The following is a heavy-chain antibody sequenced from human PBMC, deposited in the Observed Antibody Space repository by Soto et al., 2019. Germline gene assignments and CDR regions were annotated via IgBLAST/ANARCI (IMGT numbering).Heavy chain of an antibody. CDR2: VYYSGTT. J-gene: IGHJ4*02. CDR3: SSHSPDDMIRN. D-gene: IGHD3-22*01. V-gene: IGHV4-61*01. CDR1: GGSVGDKTYY. Sequence: SEALSLTCSVSGGSVGDKTYYWSWIRQPPGKRLEWIGYVYYSGTTNYNPSLKSRVTISVDLSKNRFSLRLSSVTTADTALYYCSSHSPDDMIRNWGQGTLVTVSS.